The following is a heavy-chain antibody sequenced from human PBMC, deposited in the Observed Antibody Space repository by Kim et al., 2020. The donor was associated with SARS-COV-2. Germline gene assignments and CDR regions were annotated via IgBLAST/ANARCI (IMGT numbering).Heavy chain of an antibody. V-gene: IGHV4-59*08. D-gene: IGHD3-16*02. CDR1: GGSISSYY. J-gene: IGHJ3*02. CDR3: ARLGLAYSGYVAFGGVIANPMNAFDI. CDR2: IYYSGST. Sequence: SETLSLTCTVSGGSISSYYWSWIRQPPGKGLEWIGYIYYSGSTNYNPSLKSRVTISVDTSKNQFSLKMSSVTAADTTVYYCARLGLAYSGYVAFGGVIANPMNAFDIWGQGTMVTVSS.